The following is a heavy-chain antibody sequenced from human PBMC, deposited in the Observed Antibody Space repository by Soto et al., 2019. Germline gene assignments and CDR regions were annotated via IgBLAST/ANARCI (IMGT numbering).Heavy chain of an antibody. CDR1: GFPFDYYT. Sequence: GGSLRLSCTASGFPFDYYTMSWFRQAPGKGLEWVGFIRSKAYGGTTEYAASVKGRFTISRDDSKSIAYLQMNSLKTEDTAVYYCARYCSGESCFIYHWGQGTLVTVSS. CDR2: IRSKAYGGTT. V-gene: IGHV3-49*03. CDR3: ARYCSGESCFIYH. D-gene: IGHD2-15*01. J-gene: IGHJ5*02.